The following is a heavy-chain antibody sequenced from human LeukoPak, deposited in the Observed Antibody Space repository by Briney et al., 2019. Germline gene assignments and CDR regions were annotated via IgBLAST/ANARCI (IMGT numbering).Heavy chain of an antibody. CDR3: ARGSILGPVVVVAVDFDY. J-gene: IGHJ4*02. CDR1: GFTFSSYW. CDR2: IKQDGSEK. V-gene: IGHV3-7*03. D-gene: IGHD2-15*01. Sequence: GGSLRLSCAASGFTFSSYWMSWVRQAPGKGLEWVANIKQDGSEKYYVDSVKGRFTISRDNAKNSLYMQMNSLRAEDTAVYYCARGSILGPVVVVAVDFDYWGQGTLVSVSS.